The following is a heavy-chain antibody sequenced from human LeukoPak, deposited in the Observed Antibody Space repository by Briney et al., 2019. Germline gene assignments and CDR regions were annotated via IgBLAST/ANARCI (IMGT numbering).Heavy chain of an antibody. J-gene: IGHJ4*02. Sequence: PSETPSLTCAVYGGSFSGYYWSWIRQPPGKGLEWIGEINHSGSTNYNPSLKSRVTISVDTSKNQFSLKLSSVTAADTAAYYCARGRQDYWGQGTLVTVSS. CDR3: ARGRQDY. CDR2: INHSGST. CDR1: GGSFSGYY. V-gene: IGHV4-34*01.